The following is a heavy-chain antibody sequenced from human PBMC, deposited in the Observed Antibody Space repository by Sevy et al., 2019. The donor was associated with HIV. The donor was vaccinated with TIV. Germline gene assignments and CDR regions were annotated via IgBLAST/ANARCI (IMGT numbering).Heavy chain of an antibody. D-gene: IGHD3-3*01. J-gene: IGHJ6*04. CDR3: ASGGNGDXWSYXXXYXXXXX. Sequence: ASVKVSCEASGYTFTSYDINWVRQATGQGLEWMGWMSPNSGATGFAQKFQGRVTLTRNTSISTAYMEVSSLRSEDTXXYYCASGGNGDXWSYXXXYXXXXXXGXGTTVTVSS. CDR2: MSPNSGAT. CDR1: GYTFTSYD. V-gene: IGHV1-8*01.